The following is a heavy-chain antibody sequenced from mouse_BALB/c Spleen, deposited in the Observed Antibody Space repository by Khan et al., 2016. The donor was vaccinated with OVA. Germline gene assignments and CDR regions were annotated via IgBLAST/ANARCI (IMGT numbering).Heavy chain of an antibody. V-gene: IGHV2-9*02. CDR3: DRFYDAHYAMDY. Sequence: QVQLKESGPGLVAPSQSLSITCTVSGFSLTSYGVNWVRQPPGKGLEWLGVICAGGSTNYNSALMSRLSISKDNSKSQVFLKMNSLQTDDTAMYYWDRFYDAHYAMDYWGQGTSVTVSA. J-gene: IGHJ4*01. CDR1: GFSLTSYG. CDR2: ICAGGST. D-gene: IGHD2-3*01.